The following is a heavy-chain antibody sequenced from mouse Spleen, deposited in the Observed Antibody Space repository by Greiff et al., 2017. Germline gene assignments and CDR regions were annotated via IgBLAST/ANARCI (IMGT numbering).Heavy chain of an antibody. CDR3: ARRPYFDY. CDR1: GYSFTGYY. CDR2: INPSTGGT. V-gene: IGHV1-42*01. J-gene: IGHJ2*01. Sequence: EVQLQQSGPELVKPGASVKISCKASGYSFTGYYMNWVKQSPEKSLEWIGEINPSTGGTTYNQKFKAKATLTVDKSSSTAYMQLKSLTSEDSAVYYCARRPYFDYWGQGTTLTVSS.